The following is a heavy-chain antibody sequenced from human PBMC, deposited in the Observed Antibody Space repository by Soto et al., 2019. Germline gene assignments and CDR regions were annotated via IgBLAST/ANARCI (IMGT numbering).Heavy chain of an antibody. J-gene: IGHJ5*02. V-gene: IGHV4-59*01. CDR1: CGSITSDH. Sequence: PSETLSPTCIVSCGSITSDHGSWIRQLPGRGREWVAYTSYTVNTNYNPSLKSEATISLNTSKNQLSLNLTSMTAANRAGYYCGKDMHAGFTHYFDTWGQGTLVTVSS. CDR2: TSYTVNT. CDR3: GKDMHAGFTHYFDT. D-gene: IGHD1-26*01.